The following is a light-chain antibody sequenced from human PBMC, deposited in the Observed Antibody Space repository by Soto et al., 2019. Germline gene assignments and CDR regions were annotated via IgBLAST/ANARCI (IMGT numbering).Light chain of an antibody. CDR1: QSVSSY. J-gene: IGKJ5*01. V-gene: IGKV3-11*01. Sequence: EIVLTQSPATLSLSPGERATLSCRASQSVSSYLAWYQQKPGQAPRLLIYDASNRATGIPARFSGSGSGTDFTLTISSLEPEDFAVYYCQQRSNLNTFGQGTRLEIK. CDR2: DAS. CDR3: QQRSNLNT.